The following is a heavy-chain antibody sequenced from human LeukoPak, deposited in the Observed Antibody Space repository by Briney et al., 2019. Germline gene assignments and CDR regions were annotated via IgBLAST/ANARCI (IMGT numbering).Heavy chain of an antibody. V-gene: IGHV4-59*12. CDR2: IYYSGST. Sequence: KPSETLSLTCTVSGGSISSYYWSWIRQPPGKGLEWIGYIYYSGSTYYNPSLKSRVTISVDTSKNQFSLKLSSVTAADTAVYYCATSSGYILTVWGQGTMVTVSP. CDR1: GGSISSYY. J-gene: IGHJ3*01. CDR3: ATSSGYILTV. D-gene: IGHD3-22*01.